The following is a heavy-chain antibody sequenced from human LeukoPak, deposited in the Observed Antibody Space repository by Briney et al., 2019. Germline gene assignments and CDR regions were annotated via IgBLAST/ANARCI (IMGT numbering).Heavy chain of an antibody. J-gene: IGHJ4*02. Sequence: SETLSLTCTVSGGSISSYYWSWLRQPPGKGLEWFGYIYYSGSTNYNPSLKSRVTISVDTSKNQFSLKLSSVTAADTAVYYCARDCSSTSCFDYWGQGTLVTVSS. V-gene: IGHV4-59*01. CDR1: GGSISSYY. CDR3: ARDCSSTSCFDY. CDR2: IYYSGST. D-gene: IGHD2-2*01.